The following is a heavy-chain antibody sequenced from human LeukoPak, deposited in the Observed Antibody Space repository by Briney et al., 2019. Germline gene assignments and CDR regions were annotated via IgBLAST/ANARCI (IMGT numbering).Heavy chain of an antibody. D-gene: IGHD6-19*01. CDR3: ARGYRQWLVRYFDY. V-gene: IGHV3-21*01. J-gene: IGHJ4*02. Sequence: SVKGRFTISRDNAKNSLYLQMNSLRAEDTAVYYCARGYRQWLVRYFDYWGQGTLVTVSS.